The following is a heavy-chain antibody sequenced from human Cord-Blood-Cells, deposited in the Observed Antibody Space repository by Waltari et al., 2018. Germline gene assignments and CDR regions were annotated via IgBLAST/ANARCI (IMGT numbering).Heavy chain of an antibody. V-gene: IGHV3-7*01. CDR2: IKQDGSEK. CDR1: GFTFSSYW. D-gene: IGHD3-3*01. J-gene: IGHJ4*02. Sequence: EVQLVASGGGLVQPGGSLRLSCAASGFTFSSYWMCWVRQAPGKGLEWVANIKQDGSEKYYVDSVKGRFTISRDNAKNSLYLQMNSLRAEDTAVYYCASGVMYYDFWSGYYWGQGTLVTVSS. CDR3: ASGVMYYDFWSGYY.